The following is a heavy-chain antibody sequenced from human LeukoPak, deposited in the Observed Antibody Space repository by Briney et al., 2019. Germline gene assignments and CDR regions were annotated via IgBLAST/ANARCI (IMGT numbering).Heavy chain of an antibody. CDR1: GGSFSGYY. Sequence: SETLSLTCAVYGGSFSGYYWSWIRQPPGKGLEWIGEINHSGSTNYNPSLRSRVTISVDTSKNQFSLKLSSVTAADTAVYYRARRGRRYDFWSGYYLFDYWGQGTLVTVSS. D-gene: IGHD3-3*01. V-gene: IGHV4-34*01. CDR3: ARRGRRYDFWSGYYLFDY. CDR2: INHSGST. J-gene: IGHJ4*02.